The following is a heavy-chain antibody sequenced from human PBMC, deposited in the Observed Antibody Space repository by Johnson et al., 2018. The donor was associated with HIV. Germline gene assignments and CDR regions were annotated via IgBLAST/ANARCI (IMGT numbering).Heavy chain of an antibody. CDR1: GFTFSSYA. Sequence: QVQLVESGGGVVQPGRSLRLSCAASGFTFSSYAMHWVRQAPGKGLEWVAIISYDGNNKYYTDSVKGRFTISRDNSTNTMYLQMNSLRAEDTAIYYCSRQSVITTLTKKRWAVDIRGQGTMVTVSS. CDR2: ISYDGNNK. D-gene: IGHD4-17*01. J-gene: IGHJ3*02. CDR3: SRQSVITTLTKKRWAVDI. V-gene: IGHV3-30*04.